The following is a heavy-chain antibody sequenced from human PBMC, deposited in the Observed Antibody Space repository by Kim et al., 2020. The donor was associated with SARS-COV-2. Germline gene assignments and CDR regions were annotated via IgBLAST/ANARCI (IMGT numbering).Heavy chain of an antibody. Sequence: GGSLRLSCAASGFTFSSYEMNWVRQAPGKGLEWVSYISSSGSTIYYADSVKGRFTISRDNAKNSLYLQMNSLRAEDTAVYYCARDGYYDFWSGYYTGGYFDYWGQGTLVTVSS. J-gene: IGHJ4*02. CDR1: GFTFSSYE. V-gene: IGHV3-48*03. D-gene: IGHD3-3*01. CDR3: ARDGYYDFWSGYYTGGYFDY. CDR2: ISSSGSTI.